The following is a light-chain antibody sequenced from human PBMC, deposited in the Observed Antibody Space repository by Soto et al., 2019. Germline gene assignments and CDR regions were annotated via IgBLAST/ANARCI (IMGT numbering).Light chain of an antibody. V-gene: IGKV1-39*01. CDR1: QSISKY. CDR2: AAS. CDR3: QQSDSTPPT. J-gene: IGKJ1*01. Sequence: DIKVTQSPASLSLSIGDRVTITCRASQSISKYVNWYQHKPGLAPKLLIYAASSLQSGVPSRFSGSGSGTDFTLTISSLQPEDFATYYCQQSDSTPPTFGQGTKVDIK.